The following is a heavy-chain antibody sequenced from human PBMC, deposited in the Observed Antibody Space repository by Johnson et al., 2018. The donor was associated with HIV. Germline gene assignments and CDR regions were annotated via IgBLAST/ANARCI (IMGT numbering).Heavy chain of an antibody. J-gene: IGHJ3*02. Sequence: VQLVESGGGVVQPGRSLRLSGAASGFTFSSYAMHGVRQAPGKGLEWVSGMSGSGAIPHYADSVKGRFTISRDNSKNTLYLQKNSLRAEDTAVYYCAKEGSWSYYDVVSFDIWGQGTMVTVSS. CDR1: GFTFSSYA. CDR3: AKEGSWSYYDVVSFDI. CDR2: MSGSGAIP. D-gene: IGHD1-26*01. V-gene: IGHV3-23*04.